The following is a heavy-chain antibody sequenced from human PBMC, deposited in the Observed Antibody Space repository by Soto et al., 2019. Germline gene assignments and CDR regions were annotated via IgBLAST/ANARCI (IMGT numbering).Heavy chain of an antibody. CDR3: ASTGTIFGVVIHRHFDY. V-gene: IGHV1-69*13. CDR2: IIPIFGTA. J-gene: IGHJ4*02. D-gene: IGHD3-3*01. CDR1: GGTFSSYA. Sequence: ASVKVSCKASGGTFSSYAISWVRQAPGQGLEWMGGIIPIFGTANYAQKFQGRVTITADESTSTAYMELSSLRSEDTAVYYCASTGTIFGVVIHRHFDYWGQGTLVTVSS.